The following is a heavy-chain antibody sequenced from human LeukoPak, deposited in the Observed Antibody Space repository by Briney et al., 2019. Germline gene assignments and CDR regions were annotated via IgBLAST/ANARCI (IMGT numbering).Heavy chain of an antibody. J-gene: IGHJ4*02. D-gene: IGHD6-6*01. CDR1: GGSFSGYY. V-gene: IGHV4-34*01. CDR2: INHSGST. Sequence: ETLSLTCAVYGGSFSGYYWSWIRQPPGKGLEWIGEINHSGSTNYNPSLKSRVTISVDTSKNQFSLKLSSVTAADTAVYYCARYSSSSSVYYWGQGTLVSVSS. CDR3: ARYSSSSSVYY.